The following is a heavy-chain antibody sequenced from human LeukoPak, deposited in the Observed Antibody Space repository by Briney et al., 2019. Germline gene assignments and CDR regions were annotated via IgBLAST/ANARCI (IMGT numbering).Heavy chain of an antibody. CDR1: GFTFSSYS. Sequence: GGSLRLSCAASGFTFSSYSMNWVRQAPGKGLEWVSSISSSSSYIYYADSVKGRFTISRDNAKNSLYLQMNSLRAEDTAVYYCAKGAGQNYSSYNYYYYMDVWGKGTTVTVSS. V-gene: IGHV3-21*01. CDR3: AKGAGQNYSSYNYYYYMDV. D-gene: IGHD4-11*01. CDR2: ISSSSSYI. J-gene: IGHJ6*03.